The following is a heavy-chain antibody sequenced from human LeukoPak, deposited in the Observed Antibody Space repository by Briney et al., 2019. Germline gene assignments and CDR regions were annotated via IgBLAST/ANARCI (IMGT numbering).Heavy chain of an antibody. D-gene: IGHD3-22*01. V-gene: IGHV4-59*01. Sequence: TSETLSLTCTVSGGSISSYYWNWIRQPPGKGPEWIGYIYYSGSTNYNPSLKSRVTTSVDTSKNQFSLKLSSVTAADTAVYYCARERLGYYDRSGLDYWGQGTLVTVSS. CDR3: ARERLGYYDRSGLDY. J-gene: IGHJ4*02. CDR2: IYYSGST. CDR1: GGSISSYY.